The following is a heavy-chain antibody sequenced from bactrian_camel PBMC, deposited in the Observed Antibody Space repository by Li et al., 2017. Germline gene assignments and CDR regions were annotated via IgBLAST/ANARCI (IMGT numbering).Heavy chain of an antibody. CDR2: IRRDDYT. V-gene: IGHV3S68*01. CDR1: GDINSRVC. Sequence: VQLVESGGGSVQVGGSLRLSCARSGDINSRVCVGWFRQSPGKEREGVAIIRRDDYTTYADSVKGRFSIAKDNAKDTLYLQMNSLKPEDTAMYYCAVRRYYYGLYFVGDEFGFWGQGTQVTVS. CDR3: AVRRYYYGLYFVGDEFGF. J-gene: IGHJ6*01. D-gene: IGHD3*01.